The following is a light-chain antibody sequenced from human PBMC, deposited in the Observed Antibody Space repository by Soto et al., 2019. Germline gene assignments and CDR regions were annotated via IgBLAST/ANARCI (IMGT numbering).Light chain of an antibody. CDR3: HQRAGWPPT. J-gene: IGKJ4*02. CDR1: QSVSSSY. Sequence: EIVLTQSPATLSLSTGERATLFCRAGQSVSSSYLAWYQQKPGQAPRLLIYGASSRPTGIPDRFSGSGSGTDFTLTISSLQPEDFAVYFCHQRAGWPPTFGGGTKVDIK. V-gene: IGKV3D-20*02. CDR2: GAS.